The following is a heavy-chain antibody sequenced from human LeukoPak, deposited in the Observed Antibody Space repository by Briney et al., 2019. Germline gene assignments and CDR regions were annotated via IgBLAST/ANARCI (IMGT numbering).Heavy chain of an antibody. CDR1: GFTVSSNY. D-gene: IGHD1-26*01. CDR2: IYSGGST. CDR3: ARDLGWGELPKYFDY. V-gene: IGHV3-66*01. Sequence: GGSLRLSCVASGFTVSSNYMSWVRQAPGKGLEWVSVIYSGGSTYYADSVKGRFTISKDNSKNTLYLQMNSLRAEVTAVYYCARDLGWGELPKYFDYWGQGTLVTVSS. J-gene: IGHJ4*02.